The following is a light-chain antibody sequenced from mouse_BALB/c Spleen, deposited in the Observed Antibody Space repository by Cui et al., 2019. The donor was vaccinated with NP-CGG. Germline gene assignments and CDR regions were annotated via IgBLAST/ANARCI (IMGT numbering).Light chain of an antibody. CDR3: ALWYSNHWV. CDR2: GTN. J-gene: IGLJ1*01. V-gene: IGLV1*01. CDR1: HGAVTTTNY. Sequence: QAVVPQESALTTSPGETVTLTCRSSHGAVTTTNYANWVQEKPDHLFTGLIGGTNNRPPGVPARFSGSLIGDKAALTITGAQTEDEAIYFCALWYSNHWVFGGGTKLTVL.